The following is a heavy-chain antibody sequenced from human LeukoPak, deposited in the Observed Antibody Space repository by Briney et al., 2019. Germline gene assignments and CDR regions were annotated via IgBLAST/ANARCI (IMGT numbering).Heavy chain of an antibody. CDR2: IRYDGSNK. Sequence: GGSLRLSCAVSGFTLTSYGMHWVRQAPGKGLEWVAFIRYDGSNKYYADSVKGRFTISRDNSNNTLYLQMNSLRAEDTAVYYCARVSVAGPTRGWFDPWGQGTLVTVSS. J-gene: IGHJ5*02. CDR3: ARVSVAGPTRGWFDP. CDR1: GFTLTSYG. D-gene: IGHD2-15*01. V-gene: IGHV3-30*02.